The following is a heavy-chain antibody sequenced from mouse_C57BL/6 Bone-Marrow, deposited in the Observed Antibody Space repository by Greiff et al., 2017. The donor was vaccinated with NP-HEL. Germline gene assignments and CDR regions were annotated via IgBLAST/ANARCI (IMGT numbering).Heavy chain of an antibody. V-gene: IGHV1-72*01. D-gene: IGHD4-1*01. Sequence: QVQLQQPGAELVKPGASVKLSCKASGYTFTSYWMHWVKQRPGRGLEWIGSIDPYSGGTRYNEKFKSKATLTVDKPSSTAYMQLSSLTSEDSAVSYSASGTWCWYFEVWGTGATVTVAT. J-gene: IGHJ1*03. CDR2: IDPYSGGT. CDR3: ASGTWCWYFEV. CDR1: GYTFTSYW.